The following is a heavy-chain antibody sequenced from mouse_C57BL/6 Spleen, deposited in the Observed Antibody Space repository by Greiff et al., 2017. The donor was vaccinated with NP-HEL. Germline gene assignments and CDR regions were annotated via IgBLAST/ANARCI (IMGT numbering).Heavy chain of an antibody. Sequence: QVQLQQPGAELVMPGASVKLSCKASGYTFTSYWMHWVKQRPGQGLEWIGEIDPSDSYTNYNQKFTGKSTLTVDKSSSTAYMQLSSLTSEDAAVDYCARAALGSSYWYFDVWGTGTTVTVSS. CDR1: GYTFTSYW. D-gene: IGHD1-1*01. V-gene: IGHV1-69*01. J-gene: IGHJ1*03. CDR2: IDPSDSYT. CDR3: ARAALGSSYWYFDV.